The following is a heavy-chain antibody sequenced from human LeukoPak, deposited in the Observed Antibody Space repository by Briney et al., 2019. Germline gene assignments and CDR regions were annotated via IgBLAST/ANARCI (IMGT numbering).Heavy chain of an antibody. D-gene: IGHD3-3*01. CDR2: ISSSSTI. CDR1: GFTFSNYS. Sequence: PGGSLRLSCAASGFTFSNYSMNWVRQAPGKGLEWVSYISSSSTIYYADSVKGRFTISRDNAKNSLYLQMNSLRAEDTAVYYCARAYLEWTEMDVWGQGTTVIVSS. CDR3: ARAYLEWTEMDV. J-gene: IGHJ6*02. V-gene: IGHV3-48*01.